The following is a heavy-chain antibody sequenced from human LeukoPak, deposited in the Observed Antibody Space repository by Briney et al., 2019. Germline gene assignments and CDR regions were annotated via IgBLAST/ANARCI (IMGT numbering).Heavy chain of an antibody. Sequence: GRSLRLSCAASGFTFDDYAMHWVRQAPGKGLEWVSGISWNSGSIGYADSVKGRFTISRDNAKNSLYLQMNSLRAEDTAVYYCASRRVAFDIWGQGTMVTVSS. V-gene: IGHV3-9*01. CDR1: GFTFDDYA. CDR2: ISWNSGSI. D-gene: IGHD6-13*01. J-gene: IGHJ3*02. CDR3: ASRRVAFDI.